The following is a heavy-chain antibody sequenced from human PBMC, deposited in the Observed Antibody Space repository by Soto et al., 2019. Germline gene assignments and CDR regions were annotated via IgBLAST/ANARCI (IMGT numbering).Heavy chain of an antibody. CDR3: ARDEDMITFGGVISRRYYYGMDV. CDR1: GGSISSYY. D-gene: IGHD3-16*02. Sequence: RSETLSLTCTVSGGSISSYYWSWIRQPAGKGLEWIGRIYTSGSTNYNPSLKSRVTMSVDTSKNQFSLKLSSVTAADTAVYYCARDEDMITFGGVISRRYYYGMDVWGQGTTVTVSS. J-gene: IGHJ6*02. CDR2: IYTSGST. V-gene: IGHV4-4*07.